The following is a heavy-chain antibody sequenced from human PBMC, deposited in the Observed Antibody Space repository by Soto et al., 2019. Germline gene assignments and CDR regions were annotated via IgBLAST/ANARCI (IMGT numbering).Heavy chain of an antibody. CDR2: IWYDGSNK. J-gene: IGHJ6*03. V-gene: IGHV3-33*01. D-gene: IGHD6-19*01. CDR1: GFPFSSYG. CDR3: ARGSSGWYYYYYMDV. Sequence: GGSLRLSCAASGFPFSSYGMHWVRQAPGKGLEWVAVIWYDGSNKYYADSVKGRFTISRDNSKNTLYLQMNSLRAEDTAVYYCARGSSGWYYYYYMDVWGKGTTVTVSS.